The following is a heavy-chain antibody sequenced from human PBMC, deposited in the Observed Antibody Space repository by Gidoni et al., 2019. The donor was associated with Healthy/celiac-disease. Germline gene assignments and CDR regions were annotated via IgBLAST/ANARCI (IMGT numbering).Heavy chain of an antibody. V-gene: IGHV1-46*02. D-gene: IGHD3-22*01. CDR3: ARDVPNDSSGYYRQSRGYFDY. J-gene: IGHJ4*02. CDR2: INPSGGST. CDR1: GYPFHSYH. Sequence: QVQLVQSGAEVKKPGASVKVSCKASGYPFHSYHLHCVRQAPGQGLEWMGIINPSGGSTSYAQKFQGRVTMTRDTSTSTVYMELSSLRSEDTAVYYCARDVPNDSSGYYRQSRGYFDYWGQGTLVTVSS.